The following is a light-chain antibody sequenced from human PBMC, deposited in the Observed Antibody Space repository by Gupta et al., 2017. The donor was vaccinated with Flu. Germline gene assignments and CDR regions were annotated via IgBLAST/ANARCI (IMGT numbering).Light chain of an antibody. J-gene: IGLJ3*02. CDR3: QTWDTKGV. CDR1: G. CDR2: LQNDGSH. Sequence: GIAWHQLLPRKGPRYLMRLQNDGSHRKGDGIPDRFSGSSSGAERYLTISSVQIEDEADYYCQTWDTKGVFGGGTKLTVL. V-gene: IGLV4-69*01.